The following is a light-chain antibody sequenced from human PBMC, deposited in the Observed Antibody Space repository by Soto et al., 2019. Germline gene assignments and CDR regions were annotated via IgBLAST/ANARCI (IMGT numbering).Light chain of an antibody. CDR3: QQYNNWPFYT. V-gene: IGKV3-15*01. J-gene: IGKJ2*01. Sequence: ETVMTQSPATLSVSPGERATLSCRASQSVSSNLAWYQQKPGQAPRLLIYGASTRATGIPARFSGSGSGTEFTLTISSLQSEDFVVYYCQQYNNWPFYTFGQGTKLEIK. CDR2: GAS. CDR1: QSVSSN.